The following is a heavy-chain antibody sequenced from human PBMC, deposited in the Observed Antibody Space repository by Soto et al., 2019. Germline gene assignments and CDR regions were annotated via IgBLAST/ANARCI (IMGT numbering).Heavy chain of an antibody. CDR2: ISYDGSNK. V-gene: IGHV3-30*18. CDR1: GFTFSSYG. CDR3: AKGWGYCSGGSCYREGYFDY. Sequence: QVQLVESGGGVVQPGRSLRLSCAASGFTFSSYGMHWVRQAPGKGLEWVAVISYDGSNKYYADSVKGRFTISRDNSKNTLYLQMNSLRAEDTAVYYCAKGWGYCSGGSCYREGYFDYWGQGTLVTVSS. J-gene: IGHJ4*02. D-gene: IGHD2-15*01.